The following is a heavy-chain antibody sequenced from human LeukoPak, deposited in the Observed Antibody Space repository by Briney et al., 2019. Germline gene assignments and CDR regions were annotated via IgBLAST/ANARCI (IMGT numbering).Heavy chain of an antibody. CDR1: GGTFSSYA. CDR2: IIPIFGTA. D-gene: IGHD3-10*01. Sequence: VASVKVSCKASGGTFSSYAISWVRQAPGQELEWMGGIIPIFGTANYAQKFQGRVTITADESTSTAYMELSSLRSEDTAVYYCASYYYGSGSYYPLDYWGQGTLVTVSS. J-gene: IGHJ4*02. V-gene: IGHV1-69*13. CDR3: ASYYYGSGSYYPLDY.